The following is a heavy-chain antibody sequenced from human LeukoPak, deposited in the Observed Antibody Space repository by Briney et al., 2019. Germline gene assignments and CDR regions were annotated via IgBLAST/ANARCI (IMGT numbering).Heavy chain of an antibody. CDR1: GGSFSGYY. Sequence: PSETLSLTCAVYGGSFSGYYWSWIRQPPGKGLEWIGEINHSGSTNYNPSLKSRVTISVDTSKNQFSLKLSSVTAADTAVYYCARHFAVSGYYDSSGYYRGYDYWGQGTLVTVSS. V-gene: IGHV4-34*01. CDR3: ARHFAVSGYYDSSGYYRGYDY. J-gene: IGHJ4*02. CDR2: INHSGST. D-gene: IGHD3-22*01.